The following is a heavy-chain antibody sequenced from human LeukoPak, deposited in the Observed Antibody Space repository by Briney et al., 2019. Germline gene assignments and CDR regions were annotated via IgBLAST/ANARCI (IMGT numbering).Heavy chain of an antibody. CDR3: TRDRLGFDP. CDR2: IDSDGLTT. Sequence: GGSLRLSCAASGFTFSNYWMHWVRQVPGKGLVWVSRIDSDGLTTTYADSVKGRFNISRDNAKNTLYLQMNSLRVEDTAVYYCTRDRLGFDPWGQRTLVTVSS. V-gene: IGHV3-74*01. J-gene: IGHJ5*02. CDR1: GFTFSNYW.